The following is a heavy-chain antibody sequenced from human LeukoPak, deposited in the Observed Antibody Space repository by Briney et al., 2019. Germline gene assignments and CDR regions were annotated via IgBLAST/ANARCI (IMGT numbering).Heavy chain of an antibody. CDR1: GFTFSSYW. CDR2: IKQDGSEK. V-gene: IGHV3-7*03. J-gene: IGHJ4*02. D-gene: IGHD3-16*01. Sequence: PGGSLRLSCAAPGFTFSSYWMSWVRQAPGKGLEWVANIKQDGSEKYYVDSVKGRFTISRDNAKNSLYLQMNSLRAEDTAVYYCARVRDWGALDYWGQGTLVTVSS. CDR3: ARVRDWGALDY.